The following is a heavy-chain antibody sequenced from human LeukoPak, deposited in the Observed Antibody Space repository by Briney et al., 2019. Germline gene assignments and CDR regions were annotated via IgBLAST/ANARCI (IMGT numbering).Heavy chain of an antibody. Sequence: ASVKVSCKASGYTFTGYYMHWVRQAPGQGLEWMGWINPNSGGTNYAQKFQGRVTMTRDTSISTAYMELSRLRSDDTAVYYCARDWAYYGSGSLDYWGQGTLVTVSS. J-gene: IGHJ4*02. CDR2: INPNSGGT. D-gene: IGHD3-10*01. CDR1: GYTFTGYY. V-gene: IGHV1-2*02. CDR3: ARDWAYYGSGSLDY.